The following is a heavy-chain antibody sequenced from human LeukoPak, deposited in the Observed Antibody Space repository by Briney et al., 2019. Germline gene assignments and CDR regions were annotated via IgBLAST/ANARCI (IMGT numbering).Heavy chain of an antibody. V-gene: IGHV4-34*01. CDR3: ARAPQYYGSGSRTDNWFDP. D-gene: IGHD3-10*01. J-gene: IGHJ5*02. Sequence: SETLSLTCAVYGGSFSGYYWSWIRQPPGKGLEWIGEINHSGSTNYNPPLKSRVTISVDTSKNQFSLKLSSVTAADTAVYYCARAPQYYGSGSRTDNWFDPWGQGTLVTVSS. CDR2: INHSGST. CDR1: GGSFSGYY.